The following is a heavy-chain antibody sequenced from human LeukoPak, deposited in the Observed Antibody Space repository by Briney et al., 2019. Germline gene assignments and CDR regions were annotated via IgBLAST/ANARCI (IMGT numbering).Heavy chain of an antibody. CDR2: IYYSGST. CDR3: ARVYYDSSGYPGRDYYHYMDV. CDR1: GGSISSYY. Sequence: SETLSLTCTVSGGSISSYYWSWIRQPPGKGLEWIGYIYYSGSTNYNPSLKSRVTISVDTSKNQFSLKLSSVTAADTAVYYCARVYYDSSGYPGRDYYHYMDVWGKGTTVTISS. V-gene: IGHV4-59*01. D-gene: IGHD3-22*01. J-gene: IGHJ6*03.